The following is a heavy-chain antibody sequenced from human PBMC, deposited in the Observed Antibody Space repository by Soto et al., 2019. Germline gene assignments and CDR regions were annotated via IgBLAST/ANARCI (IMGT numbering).Heavy chain of an antibody. J-gene: IGHJ4*02. Sequence: LSLTCAVYGGSFSGYYWSWIRQPPGKGLEWIGEINHSGSTNYNPSLKSRVTISVDTSKNQFSLKLSSVTAADTAVYYCASSPLIYDSSGYYHGNFDYWGQGTLVTVSS. CDR3: ASSPLIYDSSGYYHGNFDY. V-gene: IGHV4-34*01. CDR2: INHSGST. CDR1: GGSFSGYY. D-gene: IGHD3-22*01.